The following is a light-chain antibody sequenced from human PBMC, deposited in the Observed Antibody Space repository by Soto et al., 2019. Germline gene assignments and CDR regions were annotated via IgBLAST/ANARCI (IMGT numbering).Light chain of an antibody. V-gene: IGKV3-15*01. CDR3: KHYSSVWA. CDR2: DTS. Sequence: EIVMTQSPATLSVSPGEGATLSCRASQGIGDTLAWYQQKPGQTPRLLIYDTSMRATGVPARFSGSRSGAEFTLTISCLHPDDFATYYCKHYSSVWAFGQGTKVDIK. J-gene: IGKJ1*01. CDR1: QGIGDT.